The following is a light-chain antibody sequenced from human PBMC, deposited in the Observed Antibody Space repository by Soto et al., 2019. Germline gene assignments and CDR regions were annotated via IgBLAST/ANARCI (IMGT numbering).Light chain of an antibody. V-gene: IGKV3-15*01. J-gene: IGKJ5*01. CDR1: QSFSSN. Sequence: EIVMTQSPATLSVCPWERATLSCRASQSFSSNLAWYQQKPGQAPRLLIYGASTRATGVPARFSGSGSGTEFTLTISSLQSEDFAGYYGQQYYNWPRTFGQGTRLEIK. CDR3: QQYYNWPRT. CDR2: GAS.